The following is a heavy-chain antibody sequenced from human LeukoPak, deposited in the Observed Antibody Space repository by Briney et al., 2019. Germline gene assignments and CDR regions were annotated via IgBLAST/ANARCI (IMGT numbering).Heavy chain of an antibody. J-gene: IGHJ4*02. CDR1: GFTFSNYW. V-gene: IGHV3-7*01. Sequence: GGSXRLSCAASGFTFSNYWMTWVRQAPGKGLEWVANIKKDGNEKYYVDSVRGRYNISRDNDKNSVYMQMNSLRAEDTAVYYCARHNYVFDYWGQGTLVTVSS. CDR3: ARHNYVFDY. CDR2: IKKDGNEK. D-gene: IGHD4-11*01.